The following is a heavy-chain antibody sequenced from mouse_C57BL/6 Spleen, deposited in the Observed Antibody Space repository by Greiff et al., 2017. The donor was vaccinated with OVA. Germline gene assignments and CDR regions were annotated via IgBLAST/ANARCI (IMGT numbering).Heavy chain of an antibody. D-gene: IGHD1-1*01. J-gene: IGHJ4*01. Sequence: VQLQQPGAELVRPGSSVKLSCKASGYTFTSYWMHWVKQRPIQGLEWIGNIDPSDSETHYNQKFKDKATLTVDKSSSTAYMQLSSLTSEDSAVYYCARGFTTVVAPYAMDYWGQGTSVTVSS. CDR2: IDPSDSET. V-gene: IGHV1-52*01. CDR1: GYTFTSYW. CDR3: ARGFTTVVAPYAMDY.